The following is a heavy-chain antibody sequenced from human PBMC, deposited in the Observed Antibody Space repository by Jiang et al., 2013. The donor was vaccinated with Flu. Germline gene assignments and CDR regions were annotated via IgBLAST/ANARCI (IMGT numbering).Heavy chain of an antibody. J-gene: IGHJ3*02. Sequence: QTLSLTCAISGDSVSSNSAAWNWIRQSPSRGLEWLGRTFYRSKWYNDYALSVKSRITINPDTSRHQFSLHLNSVTPEDTAVYFCARSDIAAAGLDAFDIWGQGTMVTVPS. CDR2: TFYRSKWYN. CDR1: GDSVSSNSAA. D-gene: IGHD6-13*01. V-gene: IGHV6-1*01. CDR3: ARSDIAAAGLDAFDI.